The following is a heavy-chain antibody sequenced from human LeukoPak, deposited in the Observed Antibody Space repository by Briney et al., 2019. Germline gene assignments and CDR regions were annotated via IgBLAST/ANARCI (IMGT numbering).Heavy chain of an antibody. J-gene: IGHJ5*02. Sequence: PSETLSLTCSVSGGSISGYYWSWIRQPPGKGLELIGCIYYSGSTNYNPSLKSRVTISVDTSKNQFSLKLNSVTAADTAVYYCARLKLWGTNWFDPWGQGTLVTVSS. CDR1: GGSISGYY. CDR3: ARLKLWGTNWFDP. V-gene: IGHV4-59*01. CDR2: IYYSGST. D-gene: IGHD2-21*01.